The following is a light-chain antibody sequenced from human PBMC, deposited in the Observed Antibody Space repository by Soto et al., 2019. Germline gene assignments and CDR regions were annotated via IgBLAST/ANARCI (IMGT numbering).Light chain of an antibody. V-gene: IGKV3-11*01. Sequence: EIVLTQYPAPLSLSPGERATLSCRASQTVATYLAWYQQKPGQAPRLISYDASNGATSNPARFSGSGSETDFTLPISSLEHGDLAVDCCQQRSNWLNCGGGTKVEIK. CDR1: QTVATY. J-gene: IGKJ4*01. CDR2: DAS. CDR3: QQRSNWLN.